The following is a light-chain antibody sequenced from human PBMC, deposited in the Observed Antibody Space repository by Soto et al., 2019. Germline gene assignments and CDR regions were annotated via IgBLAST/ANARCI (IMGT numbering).Light chain of an antibody. V-gene: IGKV3-11*01. CDR3: QQYGSSGT. Sequence: EIVLTQSPATLSLSPGERATLSCRASQSVSNYLAWYQQKPGQAPRLLIYDASNRATGIPVRFSGSGSGTDFTLTISSLEPEDFAVYYCQQYGSSGTFGQGTKVDIK. CDR2: DAS. CDR1: QSVSNY. J-gene: IGKJ1*01.